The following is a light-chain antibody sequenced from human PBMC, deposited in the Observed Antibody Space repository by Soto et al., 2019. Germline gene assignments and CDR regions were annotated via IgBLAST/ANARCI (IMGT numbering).Light chain of an antibody. CDR3: QQLYTLPFT. Sequence: IPLTQSPSLLSASLGDRVTITCRASHDISTFLAWYQQKPGKAPKLLIYEASTLQSGVPSRFSGSGSGTEFTLTISGLLPEDFAAYHCQQLYTLPFTFGQGTRLEI. CDR2: EAS. V-gene: IGKV1-9*01. J-gene: IGKJ5*01. CDR1: HDISTF.